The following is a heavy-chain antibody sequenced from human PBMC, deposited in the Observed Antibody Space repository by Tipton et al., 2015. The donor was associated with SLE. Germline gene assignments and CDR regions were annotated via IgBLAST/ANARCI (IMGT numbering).Heavy chain of an antibody. CDR1: GYTFTGYY. Sequence: QLVQSGAEVKKPGASVKVSCKASGYTFTGYYMHWVRQAPGQGLEWMGWINPNSGGTNYAQKFQGRVTMTRDTSISTAYMELRSLRSDDTAVYYCARDGTKQQLPPGYWGQGTLVTVSS. CDR2: INPNSGGT. J-gene: IGHJ4*02. V-gene: IGHV1-2*02. CDR3: ARDGTKQQLPPGY. D-gene: IGHD6-13*01.